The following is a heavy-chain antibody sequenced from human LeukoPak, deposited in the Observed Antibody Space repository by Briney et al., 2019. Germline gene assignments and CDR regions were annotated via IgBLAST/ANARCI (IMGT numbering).Heavy chain of an antibody. CDR1: GFTFSSYG. CDR2: ISYDGSNK. J-gene: IGHJ4*02. V-gene: IGHV3-30*18. CDR3: AKDGWSDSSSWAAFDY. Sequence: GGSLRPSCAASGFTFSSYGMHWVRQAPGKGLEWVAVISYDGSNKYYADSVKGRFTISRDNSKNTLYLQMNSLRAEDTAVYYCAKDGWSDSSSWAAFDYWGQGTLVTVSS. D-gene: IGHD6-13*01.